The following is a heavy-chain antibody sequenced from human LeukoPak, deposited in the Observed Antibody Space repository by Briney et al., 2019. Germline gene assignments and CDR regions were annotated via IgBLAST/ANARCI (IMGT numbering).Heavy chain of an antibody. CDR1: GYTLTELS. CDR3: ATVLVRGIEVVPAAMEG. V-gene: IGHV1-24*01. D-gene: IGHD2-2*01. J-gene: IGHJ4*02. Sequence: ASVKLSCMVSGYTLTELSMHWVRQAPGKGLEWMGGFDPEDGETIYAQKFQGRATMTEDTSTDTAYMELSSLRSEDTAVYYCATVLVRGIEVVPAAMEGWGQGTLVTVSS. CDR2: FDPEDGET.